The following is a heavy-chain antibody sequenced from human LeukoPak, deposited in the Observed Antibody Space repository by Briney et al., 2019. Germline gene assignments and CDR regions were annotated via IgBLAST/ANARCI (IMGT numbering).Heavy chain of an antibody. D-gene: IGHD1-14*01. CDR1: GFTVITND. J-gene: IGHJ4*02. V-gene: IGHV3-53*01. CDR2: LYSDGNT. CDR3: ARGVEPLAANTLAY. Sequence: PGGSLRLSCAASGFTVITNDMTWVRQAPGKGLEWVSVLYSDGNTTYSESLQGRITISRDNSKTTLYLEMNSLSPDDTAVYYCARGVEPLAANTLAYWGQGTLVTVSS.